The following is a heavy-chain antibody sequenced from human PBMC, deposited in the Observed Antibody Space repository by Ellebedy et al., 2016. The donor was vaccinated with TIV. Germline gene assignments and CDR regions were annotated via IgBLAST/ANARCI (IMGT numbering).Heavy chain of an antibody. D-gene: IGHD6-6*01. CDR1: GYTFTAYH. V-gene: IGHV1-2*02. CDR2: SYPYNGDT. CDR3: ARDYSSSTDFDY. Sequence: ASVKVSCKASGYTFTAYHIHWVRQAPGQGLAWMGWSYPYNGDTNYAQKFQGRVTMTRDTSTSTAYMELSRRRSDDTAVYYCARDYSSSTDFDYWGQGTLVTVSS. J-gene: IGHJ4*02.